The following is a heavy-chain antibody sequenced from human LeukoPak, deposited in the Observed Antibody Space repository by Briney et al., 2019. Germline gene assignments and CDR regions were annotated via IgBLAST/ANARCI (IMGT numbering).Heavy chain of an antibody. CDR1: GYTLTELS. D-gene: IGHD3-3*01. CDR3: ATRGRDGVVIRYYFEY. CDR2: FDPEDGET. J-gene: IGHJ4*02. V-gene: IGHV1-24*01. Sequence: ASVKVSCKVSGYTLTELSMHWVRQAPGKGREGMGGFDPEDGETIYAQKFQGRVTMTEDTSTHTAYMQLSSLRSEDTAVYYCATRGRDGVVIRYYFEYWGQGTLVTVSS.